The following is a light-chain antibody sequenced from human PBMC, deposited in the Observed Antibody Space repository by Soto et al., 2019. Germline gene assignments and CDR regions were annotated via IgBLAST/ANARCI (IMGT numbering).Light chain of an antibody. Sequence: MQMTQSPSCLSASGEDRVTITVQASQNINNYLNWYQQKPGRAPXXLIYDASNLEAGVPSRFRGSGSGTDFTFTISRLQPDDIAKDYCQHYENLATFGQGTRLEIK. CDR3: QHYENLAT. CDR1: QNINNY. V-gene: IGKV1-33*01. J-gene: IGKJ5*01. CDR2: DAS.